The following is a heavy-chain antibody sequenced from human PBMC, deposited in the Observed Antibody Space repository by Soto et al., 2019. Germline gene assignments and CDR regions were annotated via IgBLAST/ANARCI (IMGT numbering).Heavy chain of an antibody. CDR3: ARVNYYDSSGHPAPDY. CDR1: GYTFTSYG. V-gene: IGHV1-18*01. CDR2: ISAYNGNT. J-gene: IGHJ4*02. Sequence: VQLVQSGAEVKQPGASVKVSCKASGYTFTSYGISWVRQAPGQGLEWMGWISAYNGNTNYAQKLQGRVTMTTDTSTSTAYMELRSLRSDDTAVYYCARVNYYDSSGHPAPDYWGQGTLVTVSS. D-gene: IGHD3-22*01.